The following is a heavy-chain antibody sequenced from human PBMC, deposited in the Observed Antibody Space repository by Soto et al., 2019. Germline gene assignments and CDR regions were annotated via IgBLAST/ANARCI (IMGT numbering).Heavy chain of an antibody. CDR1: GYTFTSYD. V-gene: IGHV1-8*01. CDR3: ARVRKYSTGETGSYYYYYGMDV. D-gene: IGHD3-10*01. CDR2: MDPNSGNT. Sequence: ASVKVSCKASGYTFTSYDINWVRQATGQGLEWMRWMDPNSGNTGYAQKFQGRVTMTRNTSISTAYMELSSLRSEDTAVYYCARVRKYSTGETGSYYYYYGMDVWGQGTTVTVSS. J-gene: IGHJ6*02.